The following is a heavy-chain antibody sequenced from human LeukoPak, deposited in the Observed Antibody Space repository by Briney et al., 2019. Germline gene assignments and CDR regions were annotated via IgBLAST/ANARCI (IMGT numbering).Heavy chain of an antibody. CDR2: ISYDGSNK. Sequence: PGGSLRLSCAASGFTFSSYGMHWVRQAPGKGLEWVSVISYDGSNKYYADSVKGRFTISRDNSKNTLYLQMNSLRAEDTAVYYCAKEYREGYNRLLDYWGQATLVTVSS. D-gene: IGHD5-24*01. CDR1: GFTFSSYG. V-gene: IGHV3-30*18. J-gene: IGHJ4*02. CDR3: AKEYREGYNRLLDY.